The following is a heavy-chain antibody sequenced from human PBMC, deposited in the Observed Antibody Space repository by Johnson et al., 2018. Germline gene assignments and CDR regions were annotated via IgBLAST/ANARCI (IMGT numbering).Heavy chain of an antibody. V-gene: IGHV3-23*04. D-gene: IGHD6-13*01. CDR2: ISGSGGST. Sequence: VQLVQSGGGVVQPGRSLRLSCAASGFTFSSYAMHWVRQAPGKGLEWVSAISGSGGSTYYADSVKGRFTISRDNSKNTLYLQMNSLRAEDRAVYYCAAVRDIAAAVDFWGQGTMVTVSS. J-gene: IGHJ3*01. CDR3: AAVRDIAAAVDF. CDR1: GFTFSSYA.